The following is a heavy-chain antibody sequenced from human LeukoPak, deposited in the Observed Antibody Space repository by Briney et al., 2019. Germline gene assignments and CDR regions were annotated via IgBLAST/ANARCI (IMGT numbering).Heavy chain of an antibody. Sequence: ASVKVSCKASGYTFTSYAMNWVRQAPGQGLEWMGRIIPILGIANYAQKFQGRVTITADKSTSTAYMELSSLRSEDTAVYYCARVTMSGGGNWFDPWGQGTLVTVSS. CDR3: ARVTMSGGGNWFDP. CDR1: GYTFTSYA. D-gene: IGHD3-10*02. CDR2: IIPILGIA. V-gene: IGHV1-69*04. J-gene: IGHJ5*02.